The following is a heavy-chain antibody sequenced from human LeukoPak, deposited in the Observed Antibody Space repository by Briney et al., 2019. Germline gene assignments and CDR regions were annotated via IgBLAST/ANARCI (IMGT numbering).Heavy chain of an antibody. D-gene: IGHD3-16*01. CDR1: GGSFSGYY. V-gene: IGHV4-34*01. CDR2: INHSGST. CDR3: ARLGGHSPKIGNY. J-gene: IGHJ4*02. Sequence: SETLSLTCAVYGGSFSGYYWSWIRQPPGKGLEWIGEINHSGSTNCNPSLKSRVTISVDTSKNQFSLKLSSVTAADTAVYYCARLGGHSPKIGNYWGQGTLVTVSS.